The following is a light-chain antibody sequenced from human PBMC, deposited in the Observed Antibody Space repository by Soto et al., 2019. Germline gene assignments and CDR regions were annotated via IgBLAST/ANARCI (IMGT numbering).Light chain of an antibody. J-gene: IGLJ1*01. Sequence: QYALTQPPSASGSPGQSVTISCTGTSSDVGGYNYVSWYQQHPGKAPKLMIYEVSKRPSGVPDRFSGSKSGNTASLTVSGLQAEDEADYYCCSYAGSNNYVFGTGTKLTVL. CDR1: SSDVGGYNY. CDR2: EVS. CDR3: CSYAGSNNYV. V-gene: IGLV2-8*01.